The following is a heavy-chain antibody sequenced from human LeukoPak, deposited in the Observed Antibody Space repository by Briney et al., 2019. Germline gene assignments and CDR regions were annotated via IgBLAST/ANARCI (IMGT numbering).Heavy chain of an antibody. CDR1: GGTFSSYA. J-gene: IGHJ6*03. CDR3: AREPEDYYYMDV. V-gene: IGHV1-69*13. CDR2: IIPIFGTA. Sequence: SVKVSCKASGGTFSSYAISWVRQAPGQGLEWMGGIIPIFGTASYAQKFQGRVTITADESTSTAYMELSSLRSEDTAVYYCAREPEDYYYMDVWGKGTTVTISS.